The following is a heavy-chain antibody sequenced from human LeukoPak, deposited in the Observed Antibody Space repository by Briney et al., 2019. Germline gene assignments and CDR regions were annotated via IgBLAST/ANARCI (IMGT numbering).Heavy chain of an antibody. J-gene: IGHJ4*02. CDR2: IRYDGSNK. CDR1: GVTFSSYG. V-gene: IGHV3-30*02. D-gene: IGHD3-10*01. CDR3: AKDRYYYGSGNRLDY. Sequence: PGGSLRLSCAASGVTFSSYGMHWGCQAPGKGLWWVAFIRYDGSNKYYADSVKGRFTISRDNSKNTLYLQMNSLRAEDTAVYYCAKDRYYYGSGNRLDYWGQGTLVTVSS.